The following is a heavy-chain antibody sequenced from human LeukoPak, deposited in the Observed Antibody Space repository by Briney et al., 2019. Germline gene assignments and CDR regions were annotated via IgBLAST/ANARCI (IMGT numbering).Heavy chain of an antibody. CDR3: ARDGIQLWWDY. J-gene: IGHJ4*02. Sequence: GGSLRLSCAASGFTFSSYSMNWVRQAPGKGLEWVSSISSSSSYIYYADSVKGRFTISRDNAKNSLYLQMNSPRAEDTAVYYCARDGIQLWWDYWGQGTLVAVSS. V-gene: IGHV3-21*01. D-gene: IGHD5-18*01. CDR2: ISSSSSYI. CDR1: GFTFSSYS.